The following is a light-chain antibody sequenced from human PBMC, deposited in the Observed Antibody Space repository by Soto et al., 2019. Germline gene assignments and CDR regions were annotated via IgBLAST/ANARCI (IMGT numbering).Light chain of an antibody. Sequence: QTVVTQEPSLTVSPGGTVTLTCASSTGAVTSGNYPSWFQRKPGQAPRTLIYTTNDKHSWTPARFSGSLLGGRATLTLSGAQPEDEADYYCLLYYGGAHLVFGGGTKLTV. CDR2: TTN. CDR3: LLYYGGAHLV. CDR1: TGAVTSGNY. J-gene: IGLJ3*02. V-gene: IGLV7-43*01.